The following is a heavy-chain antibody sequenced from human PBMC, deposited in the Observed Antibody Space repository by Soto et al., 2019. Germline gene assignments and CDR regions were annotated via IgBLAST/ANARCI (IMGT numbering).Heavy chain of an antibody. J-gene: IGHJ4*02. Sequence: SEXLSLTCAVYGRSFSGYYSSWVRSPPGKGLEWIGEIYHSGSTNYNPSLKSRVTISVDKSKNQFSLKLSSVTAVDTVVYYCARRSYGPSNYYFDYWGQGTLVTVSS. CDR3: ARRSYGPSNYYFDY. CDR1: GRSFSGYY. V-gene: IGHV4-34*01. D-gene: IGHD1-26*01. CDR2: IYHSGST.